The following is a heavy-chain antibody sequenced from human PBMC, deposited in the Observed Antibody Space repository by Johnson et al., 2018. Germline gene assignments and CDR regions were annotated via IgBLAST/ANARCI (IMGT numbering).Heavy chain of an antibody. CDR3: AKYHDGNSGAFDI. CDR1: GFTFSSYA. CDR2: ISYDVSSK. Sequence: VQLVESGGGVVQPGRSLRLSCAASGFTFSSYAMHWVRQAPGKGLEWVAVISYDVSSKYYADSVKGRFTISRDNSKNTPYRQMNSLRTQETAVYYCAKYHDGNSGAFDIWGQVTMVTVSS. D-gene: IGHD4-23*01. J-gene: IGHJ3*02. V-gene: IGHV3-30*18.